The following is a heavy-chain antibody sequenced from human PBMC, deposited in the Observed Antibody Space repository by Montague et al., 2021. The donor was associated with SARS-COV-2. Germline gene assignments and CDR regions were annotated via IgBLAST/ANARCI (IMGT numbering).Heavy chain of an antibody. V-gene: IGHV4-59*12. CDR1: GGSISSYY. J-gene: IGHJ6*02. CDR2: MYYSGST. D-gene: IGHD3-16*02. Sequence: SETLSLTCTVSGGSISSYYWSWIRQPPGKGLEWIGYMYYSGSTNXNPSLKSRVTLSVDTSKNQFSLKLRSVTAADTAVYYCARGQPPRITFGGIISYGLDVWGQGTTVTVSS. CDR3: ARGQPPRITFGGIISYGLDV.